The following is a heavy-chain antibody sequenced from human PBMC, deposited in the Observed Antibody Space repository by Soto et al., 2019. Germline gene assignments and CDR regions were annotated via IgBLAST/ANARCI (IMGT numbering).Heavy chain of an antibody. CDR2: IYYSGST. Sequence: QLQLQESGPGLVKPSETLSLTCTVSGGSISSSSYYWGWIRQPPGKGLEWIGSIYYSGSTYYNPSLKSRVTISVDTSKNQFSLKLSSVTAADTAVYYCARRADYPGEIGAFDIWGQGTMVTVSS. CDR3: ARRADYPGEIGAFDI. J-gene: IGHJ3*02. V-gene: IGHV4-39*01. D-gene: IGHD3-16*01. CDR1: GGSISSSSYY.